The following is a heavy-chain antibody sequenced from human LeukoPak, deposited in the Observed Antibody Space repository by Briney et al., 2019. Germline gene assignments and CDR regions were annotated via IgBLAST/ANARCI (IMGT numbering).Heavy chain of an antibody. CDR2: INHSGST. CDR3: AIPNYYDSSVDYYGMDV. CDR1: GGSFSGYY. J-gene: IGHJ6*02. D-gene: IGHD3-22*01. Sequence: SETLSLTCAVYGGSFSGYYWSWIRQPPGKGLEWMGEINHSGSTNYNPSLKSRVTISVDTSKNQFSLKLSSVTAADTAVYYCAIPNYYDSSVDYYGMDVWGQGTTVTVSS. V-gene: IGHV4-34*01.